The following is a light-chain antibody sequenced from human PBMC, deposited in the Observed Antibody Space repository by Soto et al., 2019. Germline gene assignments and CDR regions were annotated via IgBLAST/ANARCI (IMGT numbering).Light chain of an antibody. CDR2: GNS. CDR3: QSYDSSLSALV. V-gene: IGLV1-40*01. Sequence: VLTQPPSVSGAPGQRVTISCTGSSSNIGAGYDVHWYQQLPGTAPKLLIYGNSNRPSGVPDRFSGSKSGTSASLAITGLQAEDEADYYCQSYDSSLSALVFGTGTKVTVL. CDR1: SSNIGAGYD. J-gene: IGLJ1*01.